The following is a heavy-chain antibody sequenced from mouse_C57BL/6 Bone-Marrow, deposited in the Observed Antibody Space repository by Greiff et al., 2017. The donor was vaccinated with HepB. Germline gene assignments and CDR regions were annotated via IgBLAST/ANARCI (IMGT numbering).Heavy chain of an antibody. CDR2: ISDGGSYT. CDR1: GFTFSSYA. Sequence: VESGGGLVKPGGSLKLSCAASGFTFSSYAMSWVRQTPEKRLEWVATISDGGSYTYYPDNVKGRFTISRDNAKNNLYLQMSHLKSEDTAMYYCATPYYGSSYFDYWGQGTTLTVSA. J-gene: IGHJ2*01. V-gene: IGHV5-4*01. D-gene: IGHD1-1*01. CDR3: ATPYYGSSYFDY.